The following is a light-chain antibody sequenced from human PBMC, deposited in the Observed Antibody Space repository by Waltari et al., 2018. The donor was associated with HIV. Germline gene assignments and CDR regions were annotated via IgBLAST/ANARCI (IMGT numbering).Light chain of an antibody. Sequence: QSVLTQPPSVSAPPGPKLTTSCPGSSSTTGSNYVHWYQQLPGTAPKLLIYDNNQRPSGIPDGYAGSKSGTSATLGISGLQTGNEADYYCGTWDSSLSARVFDGGTKVTVL. J-gene: IGLJ3*02. CDR3: GTWDSSLSARV. CDR2: DNN. CDR1: SSTTGSNY. V-gene: IGLV1-51*01.